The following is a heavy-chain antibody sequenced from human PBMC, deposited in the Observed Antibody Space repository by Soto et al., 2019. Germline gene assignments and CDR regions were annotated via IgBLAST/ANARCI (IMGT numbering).Heavy chain of an antibody. CDR3: AGTDDSLDY. Sequence: EVQLVESGGGLVKPGRSLRLSCVASGSTFSNYYMNWIRQAPGKGLEWVSSISSSGSHVFYADSVRGRFTISRDNAKNSLYLQMNSLRAEDSAVYYCAGTDDSLDYWGQGTLVTVSS. J-gene: IGHJ4*02. V-gene: IGHV3-21*02. D-gene: IGHD4-4*01. CDR1: GSTFSNYY. CDR2: ISSSGSHV.